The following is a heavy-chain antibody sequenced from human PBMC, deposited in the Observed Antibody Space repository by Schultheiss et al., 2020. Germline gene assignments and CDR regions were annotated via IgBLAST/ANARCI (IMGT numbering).Heavy chain of an antibody. CDR3: ARRYTSSFDY. J-gene: IGHJ4*02. D-gene: IGHD6-6*01. Sequence: SETLSLTCTVSGGSISSSSYYWGWIRQPPGKGLEWIGSIYYSGSTYYNPSLKSRVTISVDTSKNQFSLKLNSVTAADTAMYYCARRYTSSFDYWGQGTLVTVS. V-gene: IGHV4-39*01. CDR1: GGSISSSSYY. CDR2: IYYSGST.